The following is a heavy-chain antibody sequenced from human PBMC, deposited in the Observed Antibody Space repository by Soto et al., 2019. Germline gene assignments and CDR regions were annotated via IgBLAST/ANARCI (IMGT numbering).Heavy chain of an antibody. D-gene: IGHD3-22*01. Sequence: GGSLRLSCAASGFTFSSYAMSWVRQAPGKGLEWVSAISGSGGSTYYADSVKGRLTISRDNSKNTLYLQMNSLRAEDTAVYYCAKDQPYYYDSSGYYSWGQGTLVTVSS. CDR1: GFTFSSYA. V-gene: IGHV3-23*01. CDR2: ISGSGGST. CDR3: AKDQPYYYDSSGYYS. J-gene: IGHJ4*02.